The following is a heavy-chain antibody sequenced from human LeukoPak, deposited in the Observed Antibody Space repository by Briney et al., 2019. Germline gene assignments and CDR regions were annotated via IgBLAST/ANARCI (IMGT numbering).Heavy chain of an antibody. D-gene: IGHD5-12*01. J-gene: IGHJ5*02. CDR3: ARSVSAYAGRGWFDP. V-gene: IGHV4-39*07. CDR1: GGSIRSLGYS. CDR2: MYYTGTT. Sequence: SETLSLTCSVSGGSIRSLGYSWGWIRQPPGKGLEWIASMYYTGTTYYNPSLKSRATMSVDTSKNQFSLNLTSVTAADTAVFYCARSVSAYAGRGWFDPWGQGTLVTVSS.